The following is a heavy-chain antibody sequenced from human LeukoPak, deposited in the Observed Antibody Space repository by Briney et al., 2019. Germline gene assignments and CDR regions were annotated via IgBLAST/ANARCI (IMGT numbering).Heavy chain of an antibody. CDR3: ARDRDLGAIYHYYYMDV. D-gene: IGHD3-10*01. V-gene: IGHV3-11*04. Sequence: GGSLRLSCAASGFTFSDYYMSWIRQAPGKGLERVSYISSSGSTIYYADSVKGRFTISRDNAKNSLCLQMNSLRAEDTAVYYCARDRDLGAIYHYYYMDVWGKGTTVTVSS. CDR1: GFTFSDYY. J-gene: IGHJ6*03. CDR2: ISSSGSTI.